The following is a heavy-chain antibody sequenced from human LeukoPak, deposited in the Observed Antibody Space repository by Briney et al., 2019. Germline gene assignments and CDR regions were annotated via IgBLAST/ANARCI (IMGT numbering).Heavy chain of an antibody. J-gene: IGHJ4*02. V-gene: IGHV4-34*01. CDR2: INHSGST. CDR3: ASKYYDFWSGYQRGYFDY. D-gene: IGHD3-3*01. CDR1: GGPFSGYY. Sequence: SETLSLTCAVYGGPFSGYYWSSIRQPPGKGLEWIGEINHSGSTNYNPSLKSRVTISVDTSKNQFSLKLSSVTAADTAVYYCASKYYDFWSGYQRGYFDYWGQGTLVTVSS.